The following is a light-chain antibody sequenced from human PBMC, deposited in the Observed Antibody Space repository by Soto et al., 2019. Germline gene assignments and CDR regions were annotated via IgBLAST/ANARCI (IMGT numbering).Light chain of an antibody. J-gene: IGKJ5*01. V-gene: IGKV3-20*01. Sequence: EVVLTQSPATLSLSPGERATLSCRASENVRTFVDWYQQKPGQAPRLLIHDASSRATGIPDRFSGTKSGTDFTLTIRRLEPEDAAVYYCQQYGSSPITFGQGTRLEIK. CDR3: QQYGSSPIT. CDR2: DAS. CDR1: ENVRTF.